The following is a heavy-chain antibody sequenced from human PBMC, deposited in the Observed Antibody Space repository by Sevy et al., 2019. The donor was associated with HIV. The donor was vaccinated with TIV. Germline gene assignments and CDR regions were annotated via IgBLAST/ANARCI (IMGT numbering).Heavy chain of an antibody. Sequence: GGSLRLSCAASGFTFSTYSMSWVRQAPGKGLEWVSYISGFNNYIYYADSLRGRFIISRDNAKNSLYLQMNNLRAEDTAVYYCARGASSGWDYFDYWGQGTLVTVSS. CDR3: ARGASSGWDYFDY. J-gene: IGHJ4*02. CDR1: GFTFSTYS. D-gene: IGHD6-19*01. V-gene: IGHV3-21*01. CDR2: ISGFNNYI.